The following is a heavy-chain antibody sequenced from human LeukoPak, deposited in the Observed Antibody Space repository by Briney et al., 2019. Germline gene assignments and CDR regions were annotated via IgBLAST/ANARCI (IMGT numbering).Heavy chain of an antibody. J-gene: IGHJ4*02. D-gene: IGHD7-27*01. CDR3: ARRNQLWTSYYFDY. Sequence: SETLSLTCTVSGGSISSSSYYWGWIRQPPGKGLEWIGSIYYSGSTYYNPSLKSRVTISVDTSKNQFSLKLSSVTAADTAVYYCARRNQLWTSYYFDYWGQGTLVTVSS. CDR1: GGSISSSSYY. CDR2: IYYSGST. V-gene: IGHV4-39*01.